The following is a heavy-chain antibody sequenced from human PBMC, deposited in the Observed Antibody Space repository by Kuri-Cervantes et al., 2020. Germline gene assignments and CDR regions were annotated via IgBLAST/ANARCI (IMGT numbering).Heavy chain of an antibody. D-gene: IGHD6-19*01. CDR3: ARDKDSSGWLDY. CDR1: GFTFSSYG. CDR2: IYSGGST. V-gene: IGHV3-53*01. Sequence: GESLKISCAASGFTFSSYGMHWVRQAPGKGLEWVSVIYSGGSTYYADSVKGRFTISRDNSKNTLYLQMNSLRAEDTAVYYCARDKDSSGWLDYWGQGTLVTVSS. J-gene: IGHJ4*02.